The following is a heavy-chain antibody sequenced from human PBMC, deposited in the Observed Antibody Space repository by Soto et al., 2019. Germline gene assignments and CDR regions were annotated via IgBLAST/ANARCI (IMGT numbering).Heavy chain of an antibody. Sequence: QGQLVQSGAEVKKPGSSVKVSCKASGGSFRTYAINWVRQAPGQGLEWMGGIIPMLAAPTYAQKFQGRLTIPADESTTPVYMELSSLTSEDTAVYYCARVGPPSPSVIWFFDLWGRGTLVTVSS. J-gene: IGHJ2*01. CDR3: ARVGPPSPSVIWFFDL. CDR2: IIPMLAAP. V-gene: IGHV1-69*01. CDR1: GGSFRTYA. D-gene: IGHD2-21*01.